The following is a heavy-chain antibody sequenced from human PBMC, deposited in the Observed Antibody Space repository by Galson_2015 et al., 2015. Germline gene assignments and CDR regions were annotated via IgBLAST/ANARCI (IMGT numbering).Heavy chain of an antibody. Sequence: SLRLSCAASVFTLNGDPMNWTRQAPGRGLQWVSSISSDGGEIHYADSVEGRFRISRDNSKASVFLHMTNLAADDSAVYYCAKRANGWGDFVYWGQGSRGTNSS. CDR1: VFTLNGDP. D-gene: IGHD6-19*01. J-gene: IGHJ4*02. V-gene: IGHV3-23*01. CDR2: ISSDGGEI. CDR3: AKRANGWGDFVY.